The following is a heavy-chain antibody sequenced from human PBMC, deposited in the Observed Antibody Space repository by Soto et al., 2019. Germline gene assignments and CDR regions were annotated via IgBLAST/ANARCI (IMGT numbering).Heavy chain of an antibody. J-gene: IGHJ6*02. CDR1: GYTFTSYG. V-gene: IGHV1-18*01. CDR3: ARRGTMVRGVREYYYYYGMDV. D-gene: IGHD3-10*01. CDR2: ISAYNGNT. Sequence: GASVKVSCKASGYTFTSYGISWVRQAPGLGLEWMGWISAYNGNTNYAQKLQGRVTMTTDTSTSTAYMELRSLRSDDTAVYYCARRGTMVRGVREYYYYYGMDVWGQGTTVTVSS.